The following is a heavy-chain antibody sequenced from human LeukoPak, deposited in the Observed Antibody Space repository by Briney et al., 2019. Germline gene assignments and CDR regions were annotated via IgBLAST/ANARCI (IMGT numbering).Heavy chain of an antibody. CDR1: GGSFSGYY. D-gene: IGHD6-19*01. Sequence: SETLSLTCAVYGGSFSGYYWSWIRQPPGKGLEWIGEINHSGSTDYNPSLKSRVTISVDTSKNQFSLKLSSVTAADTAVYYCARCPYSSGWYVDYWGQGTLVTVSS. J-gene: IGHJ4*02. V-gene: IGHV4-34*01. CDR3: ARCPYSSGWYVDY. CDR2: INHSGST.